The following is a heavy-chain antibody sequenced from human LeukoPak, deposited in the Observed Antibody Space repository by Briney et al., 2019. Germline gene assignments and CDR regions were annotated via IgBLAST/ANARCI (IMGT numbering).Heavy chain of an antibody. J-gene: IGHJ4*02. D-gene: IGHD6-13*01. Sequence: GGSLRLSCAASGFTFSSYAMSWVRQAPGKGLEWVSATSGSGGSTYYADSVKGRFTIPRDNSKNTLYLQMNSLRAEDTAVYYCAKDRAEYSSGWYYFDYWGQGTLVTVSS. CDR2: TSGSGGST. CDR3: AKDRAEYSSGWYYFDY. CDR1: GFTFSSYA. V-gene: IGHV3-23*01.